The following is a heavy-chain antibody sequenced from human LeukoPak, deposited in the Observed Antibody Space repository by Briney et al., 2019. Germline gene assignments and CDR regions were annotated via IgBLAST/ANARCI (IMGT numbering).Heavy chain of an antibody. D-gene: IGHD6-13*01. CDR3: ARGSGSSWYFYFDY. CDR2: ISSSGSTI. Sequence: GGSLRLSCAASGFTFSSYEMNWVRQAPGKGLEWVSYISSSGSTIYYADSVKGRFTISRDNAKNSVYFQMNSLRAEDTALYYCARGSGSSWYFYFDYWGQGTLVTVSS. V-gene: IGHV3-48*03. J-gene: IGHJ4*02. CDR1: GFTFSSYE.